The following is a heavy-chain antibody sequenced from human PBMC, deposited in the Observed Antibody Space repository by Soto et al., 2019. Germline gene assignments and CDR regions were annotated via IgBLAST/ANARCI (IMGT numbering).Heavy chain of an antibody. CDR3: ARVQDYGDYAPYYYYGMDV. V-gene: IGHV4-59*01. CDR1: CGSISSYY. J-gene: IGHJ6*02. D-gene: IGHD4-17*01. CDR2: IYYSGST. Sequence: SETLSLTCTVSCGSISSYYWSWIRQPPGKGLEWIGYIYYSGSTNYNPSLKSRVTISVDTSKNQFSLKLSSVTAADTAVYYCARVQDYGDYAPYYYYGMDVWGQGTTVTVS.